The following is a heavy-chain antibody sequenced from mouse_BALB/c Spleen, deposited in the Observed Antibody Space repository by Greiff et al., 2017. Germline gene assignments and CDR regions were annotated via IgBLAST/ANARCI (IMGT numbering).Heavy chain of an antibody. Sequence: VQLQQSGPELVKPGASVRISCKASGYTFTSYYIHWVKQRPGQGLEWIGWIYPGNVNTKYNEKFKGKATLTADKSSSTAYMQLSSLTSEDSAVYFCARGGSSRYYAMDYWGQGTSVTVSS. D-gene: IGHD1-1*01. J-gene: IGHJ4*01. CDR2: IYPGNVNT. CDR3: ARGGSSRYYAMDY. CDR1: GYTFTSYY. V-gene: IGHV1S56*01.